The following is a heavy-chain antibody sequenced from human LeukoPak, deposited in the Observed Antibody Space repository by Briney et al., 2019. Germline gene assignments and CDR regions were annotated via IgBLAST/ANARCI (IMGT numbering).Heavy chain of an antibody. Sequence: ASVKVSCKASGYTFTKNYMHWVRQAPGQGLEWMGIINPSGGSTRYAEKFQGRVTMTRDTSTSTVYMEVSSLKSEDTAVYYCARGPDLALTGDYWGQGTLVTVSS. D-gene: IGHD7-27*01. CDR1: GYTFTKNY. J-gene: IGHJ4*02. CDR2: INPSGGST. CDR3: ARGPDLALTGDY. V-gene: IGHV1-46*01.